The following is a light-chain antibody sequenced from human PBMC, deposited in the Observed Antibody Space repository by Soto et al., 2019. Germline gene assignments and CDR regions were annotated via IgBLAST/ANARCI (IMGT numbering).Light chain of an antibody. CDR3: ASFRSGTILV. Sequence: QSVLTQPASVSGSPGQSVTISCTGPRSDIGDSNFISWYQHSPGKAPRLLIYEVNNRPSGVSRRFSGSKAGNTASLTISGLLEDDEADYFCASFRSGTILVFGSGTKVTVL. V-gene: IGLV2-14*01. CDR1: RSDIGDSNF. J-gene: IGLJ1*01. CDR2: EVN.